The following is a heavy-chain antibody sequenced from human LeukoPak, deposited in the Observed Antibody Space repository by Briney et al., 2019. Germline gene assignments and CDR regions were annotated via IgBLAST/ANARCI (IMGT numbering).Heavy chain of an antibody. V-gene: IGHV4-31*03. J-gene: IGHJ5*02. CDR3: ATLFLGYCSSTSCYKGNWFDP. CDR1: GGSISSGGYY. D-gene: IGHD2-2*02. Sequence: KTSETLSLTCTVSGGSISSGGYYWSWIRQHPGKGLEWIGYIYYSGSTDYNPSLKSRFTMSVDTSKNQFSLKLSSVTAADTAVYYCATLFLGYCSSTSCYKGNWFDPWGQGTLVTVSS. CDR2: IYYSGST.